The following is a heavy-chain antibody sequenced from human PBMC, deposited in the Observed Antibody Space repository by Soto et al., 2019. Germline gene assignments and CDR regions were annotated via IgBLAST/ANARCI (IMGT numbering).Heavy chain of an antibody. V-gene: IGHV1-2*02. D-gene: IGHD5-12*01. CDR1: GYTFTGYY. J-gene: IGHJ4*02. Sequence: ASVKVSFKASGYTFTGYYMHWLRQAPGQGLEWMGWINPNSGGTNYAQKFQGRVTMTRDMSISTAYMELSRLRSDDTAVYYCARDPQRGYSGYDGYWGQGTLVTVSS. CDR3: ARDPQRGYSGYDGY. CDR2: INPNSGGT.